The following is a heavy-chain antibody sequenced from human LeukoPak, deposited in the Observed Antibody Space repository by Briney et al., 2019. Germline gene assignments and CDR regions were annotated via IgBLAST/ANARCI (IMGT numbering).Heavy chain of an antibody. CDR1: GFTFSSYG. D-gene: IGHD3-22*01. V-gene: IGHV3-30*18. J-gene: IGHJ6*02. CDR3: AKDRGWLLPKPYYYYGMDV. CDR2: ISYDGSNK. Sequence: HPGGSLRLSCAASGFTFSSYGMHWVRQAPGKGLEWVAVISYDGSNKYYADSVKGRFTISRDNSKNTLYLQMNSLRAEDTAVYYCAKDRGWLLPKPYYYYGMDVWGQGTTVTVSS.